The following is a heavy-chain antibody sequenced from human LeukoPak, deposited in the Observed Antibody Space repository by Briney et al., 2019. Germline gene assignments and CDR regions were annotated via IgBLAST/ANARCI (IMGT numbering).Heavy chain of an antibody. J-gene: IGHJ4*02. Sequence: SETLSLTCTVSGGSISSGDYYWSWIRQPPGKGLEWIGYIYYSGSTYYNPSLKSRVTISVDTSKYQFSLKLSSVTAADTAVYYCARAVGVGATTDYWGQGTLVTVSS. CDR3: ARAVGVGATTDY. CDR1: GGSISSGDYY. V-gene: IGHV4-30-4*08. D-gene: IGHD1-26*01. CDR2: IYYSGST.